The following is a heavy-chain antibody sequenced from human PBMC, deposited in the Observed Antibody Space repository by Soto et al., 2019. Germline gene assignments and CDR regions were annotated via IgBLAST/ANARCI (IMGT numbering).Heavy chain of an antibody. J-gene: IGHJ4*02. V-gene: IGHV3-53*02. CDR1: GFTVSGNF. Sequence: DVQLVETGGGLIQPGGSLRLSGSVSGFTVSGNFMSWVLQAPGMGLEWVSIIYTGDTTYYADSVKGRFTISRDNSKNTLYLQMNSLRAEDSAVYYCASRFSSSGSALDYWGRGTLVTVSS. CDR2: IYTGDTT. D-gene: IGHD6-13*01. CDR3: ASRFSSSGSALDY.